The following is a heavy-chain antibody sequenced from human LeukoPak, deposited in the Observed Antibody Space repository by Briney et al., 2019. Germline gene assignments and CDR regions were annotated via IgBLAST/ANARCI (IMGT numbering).Heavy chain of an antibody. D-gene: IGHD2-21*01. CDR3: ARAYCGGDCYRYYYYYMGV. CDR2: IYYSGST. V-gene: IGHV4-30-4*08. Sequence: SQTLSLTRTVSGGSISSGDYYWSWIRQPPGKGLEWIGYIYYSGSTYYNPSLKSRVTISVDTSKNQFSLKLSSVTAADTAVYYCARAYCGGDCYRYYYYYMGVWGKGTTVTVSS. CDR1: GGSISSGDYY. J-gene: IGHJ6*03.